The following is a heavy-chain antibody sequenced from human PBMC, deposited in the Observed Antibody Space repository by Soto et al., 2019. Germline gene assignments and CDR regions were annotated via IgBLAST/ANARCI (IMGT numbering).Heavy chain of an antibody. CDR3: AGLPSRYCSGGSCYHGDYYYGMDV. CDR1: GYSFTSYW. Sequence: PGASLKISCKGSGYSFTSYWIGWVRQMPGKGLEWMGIIYPGDSDTRYSPSFQGQVTISADKSISTAYLQWSSLKASDTAMYYCAGLPSRYCSGGSCYHGDYYYGMDVWGQGTTVTVSS. CDR2: IYPGDSDT. D-gene: IGHD2-15*01. V-gene: IGHV5-51*01. J-gene: IGHJ6*02.